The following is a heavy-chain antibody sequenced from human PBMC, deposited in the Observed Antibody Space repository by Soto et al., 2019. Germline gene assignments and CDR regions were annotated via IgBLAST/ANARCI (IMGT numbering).Heavy chain of an antibody. D-gene: IGHD5-18*01. V-gene: IGHV3-33*01. CDR2: IWYDGSNK. CDR1: GFTFSSYG. CDR3: ARVDTAMLGYYYYGMDV. J-gene: IGHJ6*02. Sequence: PGGSLRLSCAASGFTFSSYGMHWVRQAPGKGLEWVAVIWYDGSNKYYADSVKGRFTISRDNSKNTLYLQMNSLRAEDTAVYYCARVDTAMLGYYYYGMDVWGQGTTVTVSS.